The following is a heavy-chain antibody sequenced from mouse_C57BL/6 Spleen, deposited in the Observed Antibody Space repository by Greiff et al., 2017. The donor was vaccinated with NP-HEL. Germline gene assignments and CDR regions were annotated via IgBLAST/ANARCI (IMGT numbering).Heavy chain of an antibody. D-gene: IGHD1-1*01. CDR3: ARGYYGSSYGFAY. CDR2: INPNNGGT. V-gene: IGHV1-18*01. J-gene: IGHJ3*01. CDR1: GYTFTDYN. Sequence: EVQLQESGPELVKPGASVKIPCKASGYTFTDYNMAWVKQSHGKSLEWIGDINPNNGGTIYNQKFKGKATLTVDKSSSTAYMELRSLTSEDTAVYYCARGYYGSSYGFAYWGQGTLVTVSA.